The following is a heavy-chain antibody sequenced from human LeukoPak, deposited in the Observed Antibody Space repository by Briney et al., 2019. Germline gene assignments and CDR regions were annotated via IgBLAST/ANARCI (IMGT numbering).Heavy chain of an antibody. J-gene: IGHJ4*02. CDR3: ARYSYGLGLSFDY. Sequence: SETLSLTCTVSGGSISSYYWSWIRQPPGKGLEWIGYIYYSGSTNYNLSLKSRVTISVDTSKNQFSLKLSSVTAADTAVYYCARYSYGLGLSFDYWGQGTLVTVSS. D-gene: IGHD5-18*01. CDR1: GGSISSYY. CDR2: IYYSGST. V-gene: IGHV4-59*01.